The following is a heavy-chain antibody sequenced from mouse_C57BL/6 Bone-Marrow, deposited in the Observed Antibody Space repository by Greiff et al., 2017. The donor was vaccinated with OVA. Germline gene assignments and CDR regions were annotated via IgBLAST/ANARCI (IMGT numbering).Heavy chain of an antibody. J-gene: IGHJ3*01. CDR3: TRNYYGSSYEGFAY. CDR2: IDPETGGT. Sequence: VQRVESGAELVRPGASVTLSCKASGYTFTDYEMHWVKQTPVHGLEWIGAIDPETGGTAYNQKFKGKAILTADKSSSTAYMELRSLTSEDSAVYYCTRNYYGSSYEGFAYWGQGTLVTVSA. D-gene: IGHD1-1*01. V-gene: IGHV1-15*01. CDR1: GYTFTDYE.